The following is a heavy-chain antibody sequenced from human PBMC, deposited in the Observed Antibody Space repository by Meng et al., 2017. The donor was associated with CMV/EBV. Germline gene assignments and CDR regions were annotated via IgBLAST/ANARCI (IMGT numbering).Heavy chain of an antibody. Sequence: FAVSSYAMSWVSQGAGKGLEWVSGISGSGGSTYYEEYVKGRFTISRDNSKNTLYLQMNSLRAEDTAVYYCAKDVSSGYYHPYFDYWGQGTLVTVSS. D-gene: IGHD3-22*01. CDR3: AKDVSSGYYHPYFDY. CDR2: ISGSGGST. J-gene: IGHJ4*02. V-gene: IGHV3-23*01. CDR1: FAVSSYA.